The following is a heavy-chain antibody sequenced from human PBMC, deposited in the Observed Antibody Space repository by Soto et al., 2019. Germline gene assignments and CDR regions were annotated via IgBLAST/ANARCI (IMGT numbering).Heavy chain of an antibody. CDR1: GGSMGSDGYY. CDR3: AREVFGSGTGSFDP. CDR2: IYYIGST. V-gene: IGHV4-31*03. Sequence: PSETLSLTCTVSGGSMGSDGYYWSWIRQYPGKGLEYIGYIYYIGSTYYNPSLKGRVTTSIDTSKNQFSLKLTSVTAADTAVYYCAREVFGSGTGSFDPWGQGTLVTVSS. J-gene: IGHJ5*02. D-gene: IGHD3-10*01.